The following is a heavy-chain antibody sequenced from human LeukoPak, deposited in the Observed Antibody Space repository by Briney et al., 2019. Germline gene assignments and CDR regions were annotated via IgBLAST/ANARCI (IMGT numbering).Heavy chain of an antibody. D-gene: IGHD6-19*01. CDR1: GFTFSTYS. J-gene: IGHJ4*02. CDR3: AKDFGQWLVRGNFDY. CDR2: ISISSGII. V-gene: IGHV3-48*01. Sequence: PGGSLRLSCAASGFTFSTYSMNWVRQAPGKGVEWVSYISISSGIIYYADSVKGPFTISRDNSKNTLYLQMNSLRAEDTAVYYCAKDFGQWLVRGNFDYWGQGTLVTVSS.